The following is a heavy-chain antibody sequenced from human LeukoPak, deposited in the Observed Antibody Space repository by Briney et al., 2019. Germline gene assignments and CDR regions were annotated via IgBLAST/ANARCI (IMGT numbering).Heavy chain of an antibody. V-gene: IGHV4-39*01. CDR1: GGSISSSIYY. CDR3: ARRLGGSGRYYY. CDR2: IYYSGST. J-gene: IGHJ1*01. D-gene: IGHD3-10*01. Sequence: SETLSLTCSVSGGSISSSIYYWGWIRQPPGKGLEWIGSIYYSGSTYYNPSLKSRVTISVDTSKNQFSLKLRSVTAADTAVYYCARRLGGSGRYYYWGQGTLVTVSS.